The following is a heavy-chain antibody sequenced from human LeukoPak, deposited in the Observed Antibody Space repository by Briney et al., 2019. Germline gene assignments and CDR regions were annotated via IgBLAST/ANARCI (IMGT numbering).Heavy chain of an antibody. V-gene: IGHV3-7*03. J-gene: IGHJ4*02. CDR1: GFTFSSYW. CDR2: IKQDGSEK. Sequence: GGSLRLSCTASGFTFSSYWMSWVRQAPGKGLEWVANIKQDGSEKYYVDSVKGRFTISRDNAKNSLYLQMNSLRAEDTAVYYCVRDKRDGYKYFDYWGQGTLVTVSS. CDR3: VRDKRDGYKYFDY. D-gene: IGHD5-24*01.